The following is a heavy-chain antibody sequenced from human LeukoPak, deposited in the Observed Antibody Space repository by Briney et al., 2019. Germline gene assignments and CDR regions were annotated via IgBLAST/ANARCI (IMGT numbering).Heavy chain of an antibody. CDR1: GFTFSNAW. Sequence: PGGSLRLSCAASGFTFSNAWMSRVRQAPGKGLEWVGRIKSKTDGGTTDYAAPVKGRFTISRDDSKNTLYLQMNSLKTEDTAVYYCTAAPYYDFWSGPLPDVWGKGTTVTVSS. J-gene: IGHJ6*04. D-gene: IGHD3-3*01. V-gene: IGHV3-15*01. CDR2: IKSKTDGGTT. CDR3: TAAPYYDFWSGPLPDV.